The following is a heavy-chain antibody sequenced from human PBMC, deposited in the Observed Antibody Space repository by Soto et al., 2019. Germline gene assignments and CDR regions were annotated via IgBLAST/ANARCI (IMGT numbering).Heavy chain of an antibody. J-gene: IGHJ5*02. CDR3: ARGVVPAALPFNWFDP. Sequence: SETLSLTCAVSGGSISSGGYSWSWTRQPPGKGLEWIGYIYHSGSTYYNPSLKSRVTISVDRSKNQFSLKLSSVTAADTAVYYCARGVVPAALPFNWFDPWGQGTLVTVSS. CDR2: IYHSGST. V-gene: IGHV4-30-2*01. D-gene: IGHD2-2*02. CDR1: GGSISSGGYS.